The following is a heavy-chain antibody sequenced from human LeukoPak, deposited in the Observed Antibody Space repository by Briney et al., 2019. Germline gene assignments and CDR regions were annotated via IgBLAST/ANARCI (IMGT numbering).Heavy chain of an antibody. D-gene: IGHD6-13*01. CDR3: ARDIAAAGSRYYYYYGMDV. V-gene: IGHV3-33*01. Sequence: GRSLRLSCAASGFTFSSYGMHWVRQAPGKGLEWVAVIWYDGSNKYYADSVKGRFTISRDNSKNTLYLQMNSLRAEDTAVYYCARDIAAAGSRYYYYYGMDVWGQGTTVTVSS. CDR2: IWYDGSNK. CDR1: GFTFSSYG. J-gene: IGHJ6*02.